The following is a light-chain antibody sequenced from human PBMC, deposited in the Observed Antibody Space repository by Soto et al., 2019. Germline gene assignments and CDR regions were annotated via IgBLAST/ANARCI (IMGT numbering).Light chain of an antibody. J-gene: IGKJ2*01. V-gene: IGKV3-20*01. CDR1: QSVSSSY. CDR2: GAS. CDR3: QQYGSSPHT. Sequence: EIVLTQSPGTLSLSPGERATLSCRASQSVSSSYLAWYQHKPGQAPRLLIYGASSMATGIPDRFSGSGSGTDFTLTISGLEPEGFAVYYCQQYGSSPHTFGQGTKLEIK.